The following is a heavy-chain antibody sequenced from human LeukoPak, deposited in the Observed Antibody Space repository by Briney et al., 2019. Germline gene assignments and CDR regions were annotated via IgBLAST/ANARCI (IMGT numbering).Heavy chain of an antibody. Sequence: SETLSLTCTVSGGSISSSSYYWGWIRQPPGKGLEWIGSIYYSGSTYYNPSLKSRVTISVDTSKNQFSLKLSSVTAADTAVYYCARGRVSSSSWYRGVYYFDYWGQGTLVTVSS. CDR1: GGSISSSSYY. CDR2: IYYSGST. D-gene: IGHD6-13*01. J-gene: IGHJ4*02. CDR3: ARGRVSSSSWYRGVYYFDY. V-gene: IGHV4-39*07.